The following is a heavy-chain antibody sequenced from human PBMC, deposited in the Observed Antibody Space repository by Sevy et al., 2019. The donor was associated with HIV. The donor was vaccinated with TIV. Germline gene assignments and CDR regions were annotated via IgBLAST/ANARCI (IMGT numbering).Heavy chain of an antibody. CDR3: AKWDADRRWFFDY. D-gene: IGHD1-26*01. CDR1: GFSFSSYW. J-gene: IGHJ4*02. CDR2: MKQDGTEK. V-gene: IGHV3-7*01. Sequence: GGSLRLSCAASGFSFSSYWMSWVRQAPGKGLEWVATMKQDGTEKEYVDSVKGRFTISRDNTKSSLYLQMNSLRAEETAVYYCAKWDADRRWFFDYWGQGTLVTVSS.